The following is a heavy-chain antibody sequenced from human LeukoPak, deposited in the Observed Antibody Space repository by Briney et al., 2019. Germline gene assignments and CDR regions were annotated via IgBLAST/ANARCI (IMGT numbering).Heavy chain of an antibody. J-gene: IGHJ4*02. CDR3: ARVYNGGNSEGEDGYYFDY. CDR1: GYTLTELS. Sequence: ASVKVSCKVSGYTLTELSMHWVRQAPGKGLEWMGGFDPEDGETIYAQKFQGRVTMTEDTSTDTAYMELSSLRSEDTAVYYCARVYNGGNSEGEDGYYFDYWGQGTLVTVSS. CDR2: FDPEDGET. V-gene: IGHV1-24*01. D-gene: IGHD4-23*01.